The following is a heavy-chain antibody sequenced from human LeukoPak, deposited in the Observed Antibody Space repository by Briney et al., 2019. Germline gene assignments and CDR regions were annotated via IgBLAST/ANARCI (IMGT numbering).Heavy chain of an antibody. D-gene: IGHD3-10*01. Sequence: PGRSLRLSCSASGFTFSSYAMHWVRQAPGKGLEYVSAISSNGGSTYYADSVKGRFTISRDNSKNTLYLQMSSLRAEDTAVYYCVTPLFSYYYGSGSYPAGWFDPWGQGTLVTVSS. CDR3: VTPLFSYYYGSGSYPAGWFDP. J-gene: IGHJ5*02. CDR1: GFTFSSYA. V-gene: IGHV3-64D*06. CDR2: ISSNGGST.